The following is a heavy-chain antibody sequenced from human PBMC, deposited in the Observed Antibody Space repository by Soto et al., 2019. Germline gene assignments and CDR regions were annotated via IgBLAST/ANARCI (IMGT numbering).Heavy chain of an antibody. CDR2: IIPIFGTA. Sequence: ASVKVSCKASGGTFSSYAISWVRQAPGQGLEWMGGIIPIFGTANYAQKFQGRVTITADESTSTAYMELSSLRSEDTAVYYCASETGTTISNWFDPWGQGTLVTVSS. CDR1: GGTFSSYA. D-gene: IGHD1-1*01. V-gene: IGHV1-69*13. J-gene: IGHJ5*02. CDR3: ASETGTTISNWFDP.